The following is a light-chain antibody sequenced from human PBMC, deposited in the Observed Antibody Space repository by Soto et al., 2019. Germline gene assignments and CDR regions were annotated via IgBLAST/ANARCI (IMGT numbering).Light chain of an antibody. CDR2: ATS. Sequence: EMVMTQSPPTLSVSPGEGATLSCRASQSVSSSYLAWYQQKPGQAPRLLIYATSNRAAGIPDRFSGSGSGTDFTLTISRLEPEDVAVYYCQQYDTSPPMYTLGQGTKVDIK. CDR1: QSVSSSY. J-gene: IGKJ2*01. V-gene: IGKV3-20*01. CDR3: QQYDTSPPMYT.